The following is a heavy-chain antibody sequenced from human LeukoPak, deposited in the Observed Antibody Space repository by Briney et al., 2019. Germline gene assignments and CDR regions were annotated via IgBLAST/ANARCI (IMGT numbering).Heavy chain of an antibody. J-gene: IGHJ5*02. D-gene: IGHD5-18*01. CDR3: AREIRGYSYGDNWFDP. Sequence: SETLSLTCTVSGGSISSYYWSWIRQPPGKGLEWIGYIYYSGSTNYNPPLKSRVTISVDTSKNQFSLKLSSVTAADTAVYYCAREIRGYSYGDNWFDPWGQGTLVTVSS. CDR1: GGSISSYY. V-gene: IGHV4-59*01. CDR2: IYYSGST.